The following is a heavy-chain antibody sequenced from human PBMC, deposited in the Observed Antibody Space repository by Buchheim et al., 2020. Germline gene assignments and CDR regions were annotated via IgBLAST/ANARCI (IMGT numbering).Heavy chain of an antibody. V-gene: IGHV4-59*01. CDR1: GGSISSYY. J-gene: IGHJ5*02. CDR3: AKAAAGTSRWFDP. CDR2: IYYSGST. Sequence: QVPLQESGPGLVKPSETLSLTCTVSGGSISSYYWSWIRQPPGKGLEWIGYIYYSGSTNYNPSLKSRVTISVDTSKNQFSLKLSSVTAADTAVYYCAKAAAGTSRWFDPWGQGTL. D-gene: IGHD6-13*01.